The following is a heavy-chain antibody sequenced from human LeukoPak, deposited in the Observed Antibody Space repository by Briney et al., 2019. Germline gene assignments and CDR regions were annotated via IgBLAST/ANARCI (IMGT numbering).Heavy chain of an antibody. CDR1: GGSFSGYY. D-gene: IGHD2-2*02. Sequence: PSETLSLTCAVYGGSFSGYYWSWIRQPPGKGLEWIGEINHSGSTNYTPSLKSRVTISVDTSKNQFSLKLSSVTAADTAVYYCARASFVVVPAAIVWFDPWGQGTLVTVSS. CDR3: ARASFVVVPAAIVWFDP. CDR2: INHSGST. V-gene: IGHV4-34*01. J-gene: IGHJ5*02.